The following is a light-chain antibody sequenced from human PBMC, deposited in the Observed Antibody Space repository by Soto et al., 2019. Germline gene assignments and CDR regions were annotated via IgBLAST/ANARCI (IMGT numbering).Light chain of an antibody. J-gene: IGKJ5*01. CDR2: AAS. V-gene: IGKV1-39*01. CDR3: QQSYSTPRD. CDR1: QSISNS. Sequence: DIQMTQSPSSVSASVVDRVTITFLASQSISNSLNWYQQKPGRAPKLLIYAASSLQSGVPSRFSGSGSGTDFILTISSLQPEDFATYYCQQSYSTPRDFGQGTRLEIK.